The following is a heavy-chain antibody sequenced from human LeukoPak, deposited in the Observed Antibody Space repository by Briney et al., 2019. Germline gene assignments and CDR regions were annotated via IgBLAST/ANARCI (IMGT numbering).Heavy chain of an antibody. V-gene: IGHV4-34*01. CDR3: ARGRSGRPFYY. Sequence: MPSETLSLTCAVYGGSFSGYYWSSIHQPPGMGLEWIGEINHSGSTNYNPSLKSRVTISVDTSNIQCSLKLSSVTAADTAVYYCARGRSGRPFYYWGQGTLVTVSS. J-gene: IGHJ4*02. D-gene: IGHD1-26*01. CDR2: INHSGST. CDR1: GGSFSGYY.